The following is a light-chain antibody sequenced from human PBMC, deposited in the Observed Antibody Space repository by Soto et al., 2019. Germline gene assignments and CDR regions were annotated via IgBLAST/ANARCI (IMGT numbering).Light chain of an antibody. CDR1: QSISTW. Sequence: DIQMTQSPSTLSASVGDRVTITCRASQSISTWLAWYQQKPGKAPKLLIYLASSLETGVPSRFSGSGSETDFTLTISSLQPDDFATYYCQQYKTYSRTFGQGTKVDIK. CDR3: QQYKTYSRT. V-gene: IGKV1-5*03. J-gene: IGKJ1*01. CDR2: LAS.